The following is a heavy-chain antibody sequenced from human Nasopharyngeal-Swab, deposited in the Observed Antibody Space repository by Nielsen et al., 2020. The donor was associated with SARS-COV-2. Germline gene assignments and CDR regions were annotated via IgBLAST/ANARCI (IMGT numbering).Heavy chain of an antibody. V-gene: IGHV3-11*04. D-gene: IGHD6-13*01. CDR1: GFTFSDYN. J-gene: IGHJ4*02. CDR3: ARPRLPAGGQEAADY. Sequence: CWAAAGFTFSDYNMSWIRHARGGGLEPISFTSGSGNTKYYADSVKGRFTITRDNAKNSLYPQMNSLRADDTAGYYCARPRLPAGGQEAADYWGQGTLVTVSS. CDR2: TSGSGNTK.